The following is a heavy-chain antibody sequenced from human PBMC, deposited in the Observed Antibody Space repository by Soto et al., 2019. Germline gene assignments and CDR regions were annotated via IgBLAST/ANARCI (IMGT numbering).Heavy chain of an antibody. D-gene: IGHD5-12*01. J-gene: IGHJ6*01. Sequence: GCSLILSCAASGFTFISYAMRWVLQAPGKGLEWVSVISGSGGSTEYADSVKGRFTMSRDNSKNTVYLQMNSLRADDTAIYYCAKDLGLRYPHGYYGREYWGQWSTFIVAA. CDR2: ISGSGGST. CDR3: AKDLGLRYPHGYYGREY. CDR1: GFTFISYA. V-gene: IGHV3-23*01.